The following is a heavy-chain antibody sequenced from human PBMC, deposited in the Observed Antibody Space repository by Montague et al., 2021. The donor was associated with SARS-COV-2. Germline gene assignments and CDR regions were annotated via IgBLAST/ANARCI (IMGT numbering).Heavy chain of an antibody. CDR1: GFSFNRYA. Sequence: SLRLSCAASGFSFNRYAMSWVRQAPGKGPEWVTGITSGGGDSHYADSVEGRFTISRDSSKNTLYLQMNSLRVEDTAVYYCAKDTATIRIAVALMDVWGQGTTVIVSS. CDR3: AKDTATIRIAVALMDV. J-gene: IGHJ6*02. V-gene: IGHV3-23*01. CDR2: ITSGGGDS. D-gene: IGHD6-19*01.